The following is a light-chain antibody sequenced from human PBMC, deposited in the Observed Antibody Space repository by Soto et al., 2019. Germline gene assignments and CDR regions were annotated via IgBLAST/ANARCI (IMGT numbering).Light chain of an antibody. V-gene: IGLV2-8*01. Sequence: QSALTQPHSASGSPGQSVTISCSGTSSDVGGYNYVSWYQQHPGKAPKLMIFEVSKRPSGVPDRFSGSKSGNTASLTVSGLQAEDEADYYCSSYAGSNTVVFGGRTKLTVL. CDR3: SSYAGSNTVV. CDR1: SSDVGGYNY. J-gene: IGLJ2*01. CDR2: EVS.